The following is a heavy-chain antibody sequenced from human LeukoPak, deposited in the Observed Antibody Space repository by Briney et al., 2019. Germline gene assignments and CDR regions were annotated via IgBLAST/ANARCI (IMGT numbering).Heavy chain of an antibody. Sequence: ASVKVSCKASGYTFTGYYMHWVRQAPGQGLEWMGWINPNSGGTNYAQKFQGRVTMTRDTSISTAYMELSRLRSDDTAVYYCARSYGFHYYYYYMDVWGKGTTVTISS. CDR1: GYTFTGYY. CDR3: ARSYGFHYYYYYMDV. J-gene: IGHJ6*03. CDR2: INPNSGGT. V-gene: IGHV1-2*02. D-gene: IGHD4-17*01.